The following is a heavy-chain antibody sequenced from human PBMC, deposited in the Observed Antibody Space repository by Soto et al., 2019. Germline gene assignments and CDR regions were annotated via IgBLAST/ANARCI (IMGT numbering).Heavy chain of an antibody. V-gene: IGHV1-8*01. Sequence: SVKFSCKASGYTFTSYDINRVRQATGQGLEWMGWMNPNSGNTGYAQKFQGIVTMTRNTSISTAYMELSSLRSEDTAVYYCALQPIDSGYASHYYYYGMDVWGQGTTVTVPS. D-gene: IGHD5-12*01. CDR2: MNPNSGNT. J-gene: IGHJ6*02. CDR3: ALQPIDSGYASHYYYYGMDV. CDR1: GYTFTSYD.